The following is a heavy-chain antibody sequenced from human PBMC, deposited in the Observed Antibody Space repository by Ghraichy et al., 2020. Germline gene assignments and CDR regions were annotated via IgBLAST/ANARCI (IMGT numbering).Heavy chain of an antibody. Sequence: GGSLRLSCAASGITVSNNYMTWVRRAPGKGLEWVSTIHSDGDTYYADSVKGRFTLSRDISRNTLILEVESLRVEDTAMYYCASGSNWNYRTSGMDAWGQGTTVTVSS. CDR2: IHSDGDT. J-gene: IGHJ6*02. CDR1: GITVSNNY. V-gene: IGHV3-53*01. D-gene: IGHD5-24*01. CDR3: ASGSNWNYRTSGMDA.